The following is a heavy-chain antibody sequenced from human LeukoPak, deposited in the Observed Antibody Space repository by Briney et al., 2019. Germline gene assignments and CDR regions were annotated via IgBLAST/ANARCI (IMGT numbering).Heavy chain of an antibody. J-gene: IGHJ3*01. V-gene: IGHV3-74*01. CDR3: VVVVEPPDSDGFDV. D-gene: IGHD1-14*01. Sequence: GGSLTLSCAASGFPFGTSREHWVRQPPGKALVWVSLINADGSTTTYADSVKGRFTISRDNARNTLSLQMNSLTIEDTAMYYCVVVVEPPDSDGFDVWGQGTMITVSS. CDR2: INADGSTT. CDR1: GFPFGTSR.